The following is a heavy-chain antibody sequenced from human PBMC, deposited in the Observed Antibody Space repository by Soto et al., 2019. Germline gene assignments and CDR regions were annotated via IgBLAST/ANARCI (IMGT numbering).Heavy chain of an antibody. CDR2: IYPGDSDT. D-gene: IGHD2-2*01. CDR3: AKDCSSSSCYDY. Sequence: PGESLKISGKGCGYNFSSSWIAWVRQMPGKGLEWMGIIYPGDSDTRYSPSFQGQVTISADKSISTAYLQWSSLKASDTAMYYCAKDCSSSSCYDYWGQGTLVTVSS. CDR1: GYNFSSSW. V-gene: IGHV5-51*01. J-gene: IGHJ4*02.